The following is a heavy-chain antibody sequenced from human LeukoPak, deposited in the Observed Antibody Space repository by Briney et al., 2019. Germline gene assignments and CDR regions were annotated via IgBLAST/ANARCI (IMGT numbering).Heavy chain of an antibody. CDR2: IYYSGST. CDR1: GGSVSSGSYY. J-gene: IGHJ6*02. Sequence: PSETLSLTCTVSGGSVSSGSYYWSWIRQPPGKGLEWIGYIYYSGSTNYNPSLKSRVTISVDTSKNQFSLKLSSVTAADTAVYYCARDRRYYYDSSGYYSSYYGMDVWGQGTTVTVSS. V-gene: IGHV4-61*01. D-gene: IGHD3-22*01. CDR3: ARDRRYYYDSSGYYSSYYGMDV.